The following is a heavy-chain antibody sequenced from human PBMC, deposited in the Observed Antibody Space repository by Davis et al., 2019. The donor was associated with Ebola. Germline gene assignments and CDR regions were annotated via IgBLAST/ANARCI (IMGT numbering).Heavy chain of an antibody. Sequence: GESLKISCAASGFTFSSYGMHWVRQAPGKGLEWVAVISYDGSNKYYADSVKGRFTISRDNSKNTLYLQMNSLRAEDTAVYYCARVLYDSSGLYYFDYWGQGTLVIVSS. CDR2: ISYDGSNK. D-gene: IGHD3-22*01. CDR1: GFTFSSYG. V-gene: IGHV3-30*03. CDR3: ARVLYDSSGLYYFDY. J-gene: IGHJ4*02.